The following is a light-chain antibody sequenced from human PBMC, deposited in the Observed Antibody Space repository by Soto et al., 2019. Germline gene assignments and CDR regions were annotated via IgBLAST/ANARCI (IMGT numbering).Light chain of an antibody. Sequence: EIVLTQSPGTLSLSPGERATLSCRASQSVSSSYLAFYQQKPGQAPRLLIYGASGRATGIPGRFTGSGSRTDFTLTISRLEPEYFAVYYCQQYGSSSSVTFGGRTKVASK. CDR1: QSVSSSY. J-gene: IGKJ4*01. CDR2: GAS. CDR3: QQYGSSSSVT. V-gene: IGKV3-20*01.